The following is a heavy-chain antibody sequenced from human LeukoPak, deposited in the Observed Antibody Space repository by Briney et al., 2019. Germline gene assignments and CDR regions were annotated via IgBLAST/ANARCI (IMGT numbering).Heavy chain of an antibody. CDR3: ARDDYGDYDLSGFDY. CDR1: GFTFSSYG. V-gene: IGHV3-33*01. J-gene: IGHJ4*02. Sequence: GGSLRLSCAASGFTFSSYGMHWVRQAPAKGLEWVAVIWYDGSNKYYADSVKGRFTISRDNSKNTLYLQMNSLRAEDTAVYYCARDDYGDYDLSGFDYWGQGTLVTVAS. CDR2: IWYDGSNK. D-gene: IGHD4-17*01.